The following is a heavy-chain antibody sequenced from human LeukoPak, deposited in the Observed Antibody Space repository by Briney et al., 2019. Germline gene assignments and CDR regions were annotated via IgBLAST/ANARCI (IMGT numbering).Heavy chain of an antibody. V-gene: IGHV3-11*01. D-gene: IGHD6-6*01. CDR3: ASGSSSSGYYYGMDV. CDR2: ISSSGSTI. J-gene: IGHJ6*02. CDR1: GFTFSDYY. Sequence: GGSLRLSCAASGFTFSDYYMSWIRRAPGKGLEWVSYISSSGSTIYYADSVKGRFTISRDNAKNSLYLQMNSLRAEDTAVYYCASGSSSSGYYYGMDVWGQGTTVTVSS.